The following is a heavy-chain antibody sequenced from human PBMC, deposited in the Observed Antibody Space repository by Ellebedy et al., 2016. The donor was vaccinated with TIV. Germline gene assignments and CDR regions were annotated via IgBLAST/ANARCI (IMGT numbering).Heavy chain of an antibody. CDR3: ARVGYDILTKEVFGALDF. Sequence: MPSETLSLTCAVTGVPISSGHWWSWVRQPPGKGLEWIGEISHSEATFYNPSLKSRISISVAKSRNQFSLHLTSLTAADTAVYYCARVGYDILTKEVFGALDFWGQGTLVTVSS. CDR2: ISHSEAT. V-gene: IGHV4-4*02. CDR1: GVPISSGHW. D-gene: IGHD3-9*01. J-gene: IGHJ4*02.